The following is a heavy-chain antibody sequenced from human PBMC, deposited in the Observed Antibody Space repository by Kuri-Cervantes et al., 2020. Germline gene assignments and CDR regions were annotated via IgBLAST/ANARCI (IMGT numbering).Heavy chain of an antibody. J-gene: IGHJ6*02. V-gene: IGHV1-8*01. CDR2: MNPNSGNT. D-gene: IGHD1-26*01. CDR1: GYTFTSYD. CDR3: ARVGIVGARYYYGMDV. Sequence: ASVQVSCKASGYTFTSYDINWVRQATGQGLEWMGWMNPNSGNTGYAQKFQDRVTMTRNTSISTAYMELSSLRSDDTAVYYCARVGIVGARYYYGMDVWGQGTTVTVSS.